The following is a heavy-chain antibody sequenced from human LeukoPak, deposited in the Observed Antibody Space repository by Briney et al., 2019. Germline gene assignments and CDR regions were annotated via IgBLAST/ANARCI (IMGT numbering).Heavy chain of an antibody. CDR1: GFTFSSYA. Sequence: GGSLRLSCAASGFTFSSYAMSWVRQAPGKGLEWVSAISGSGGSTYYADSVKGRFTISRDNSKNTLYLQMNSLRAEDTAVYYCAKTPTRYYYGSGRPGDAFDIWGQGTMVTVSS. J-gene: IGHJ3*02. CDR2: ISGSGGST. CDR3: AKTPTRYYYGSGRPGDAFDI. D-gene: IGHD3-10*01. V-gene: IGHV3-23*01.